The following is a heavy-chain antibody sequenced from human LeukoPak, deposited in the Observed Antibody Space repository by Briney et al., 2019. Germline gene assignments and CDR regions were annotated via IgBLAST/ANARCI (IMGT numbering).Heavy chain of an antibody. J-gene: IGHJ4*02. CDR3: TTRKNGYYYGSGSYSYYFDY. CDR2: IKSKTEGGTT. Sequence: PGGSLRLSCAASGFTFSNSWMNWVRQAPGKGLEWVGRIKSKTEGGTTDYAAPVKGRFTISRDDSKNTLYVQMNSLKTEDTAVYYCTTRKNGYYYGSGSYSYYFDYWGQGTLVTVSS. CDR1: GFTFSNSW. D-gene: IGHD3-10*01. V-gene: IGHV3-15*01.